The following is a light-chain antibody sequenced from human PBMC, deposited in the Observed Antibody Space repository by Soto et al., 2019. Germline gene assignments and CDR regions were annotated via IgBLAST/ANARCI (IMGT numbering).Light chain of an antibody. CDR1: QSVSNNY. CDR3: QQFSSYPLT. J-gene: IGKJ4*01. Sequence: EIVLTQSPGTMSLSPVSRATLSCRDSQSVSNNYLAWYQQKPGQAPRLLIYDASSRATGIPDRFSGGGSGTDFTLTISRLEPEDFAVYYCQQFSSYPLTFGGGTKVDI. CDR2: DAS. V-gene: IGKV3-20*01.